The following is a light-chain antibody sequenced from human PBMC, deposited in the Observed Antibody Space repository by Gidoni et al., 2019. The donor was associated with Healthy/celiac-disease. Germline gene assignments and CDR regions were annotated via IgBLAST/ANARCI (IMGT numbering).Light chain of an antibody. CDR2: GAS. J-gene: IGKJ2*01. CDR3: QQYNNWPRT. Sequence: RVMTQSPATLSVSPGERATLPCMASQSVSSNLAWYQQKPGQAPGPLIYGASTRATGIPARFSGSGSGTEFTLTISSLQSEDFAVYYCQQYNNWPRTFGQGTKLEIK. CDR1: QSVSSN. V-gene: IGKV3D-15*01.